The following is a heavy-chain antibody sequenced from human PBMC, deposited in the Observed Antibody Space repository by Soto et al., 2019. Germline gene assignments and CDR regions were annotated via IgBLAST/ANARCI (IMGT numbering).Heavy chain of an antibody. Sequence: EVQLVESGGGLVQPGGSLRLSCAASGFTFSSYWMHWVRQAPGKGLVWVSSIKTDGSITTYADSVKGRFTISRDNAKNTLYLQMNSLRAEDTAVYYCARGGRGGFDYWGQGTLVTAPS. V-gene: IGHV3-74*01. CDR2: IKTDGSIT. CDR1: GFTFSSYW. J-gene: IGHJ4*02. D-gene: IGHD3-16*01. CDR3: ARGGRGGFDY.